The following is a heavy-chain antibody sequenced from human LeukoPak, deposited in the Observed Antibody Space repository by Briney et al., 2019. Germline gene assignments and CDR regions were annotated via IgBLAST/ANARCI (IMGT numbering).Heavy chain of an antibody. D-gene: IGHD3-10*01. CDR3: ARGPRRGIYYGSGSKGGYFDY. J-gene: IGHJ4*02. V-gene: IGHV4-59*11. Sequence: SETLSLTCTVSGGSISSHYWSWIRQPPGKGLEWIGYIYYSGSTNYSPSLKSRVTISVDTSKNQFSLKLSSVTAADTAVYYCARGPRRGIYYGSGSKGGYFDYWGQGTLVTVSS. CDR1: GGSISSHY. CDR2: IYYSGST.